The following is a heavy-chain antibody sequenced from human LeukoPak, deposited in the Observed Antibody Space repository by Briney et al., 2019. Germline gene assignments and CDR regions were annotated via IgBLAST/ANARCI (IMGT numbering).Heavy chain of an antibody. CDR1: GGSISSYY. V-gene: IGHV4-4*07. CDR3: ARGRAVAGDDLADY. J-gene: IGHJ4*02. D-gene: IGHD6-19*01. CDR2: IYTSGST. Sequence: NPSETLSLTCTVSGGSISSYYWSWIRQPAGKGLEWIGRIYTSGSTNYNPSLKSRVTMSVDTSKNQFSLKLSSVTAADTAVYYCARGRAVAGDDLADYWGQGTPVTVSS.